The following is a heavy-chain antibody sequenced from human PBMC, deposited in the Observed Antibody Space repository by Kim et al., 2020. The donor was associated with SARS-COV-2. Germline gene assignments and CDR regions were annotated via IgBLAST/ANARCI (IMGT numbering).Heavy chain of an antibody. J-gene: IGHJ4*02. CDR1: GFTFSSYA. CDR3: AKAGYYDILTGYFDY. CDR2: ISGSGGST. D-gene: IGHD3-9*01. Sequence: GGSLRLSFAASGFTFSSYAMSWVRQAPGKGLEWVSAISGSGGSTYYADSVKGRFTISRDNSKNTLYLQMNSLRAEDTAVYYCAKAGYYDILTGYFDYWGQGTLVTVSS. V-gene: IGHV3-23*01.